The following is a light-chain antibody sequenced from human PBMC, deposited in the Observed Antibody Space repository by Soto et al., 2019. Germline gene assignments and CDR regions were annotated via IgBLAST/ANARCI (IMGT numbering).Light chain of an antibody. V-gene: IGKV4-1*01. Sequence: DIVMTQSPDSLAVSLGEAATINCKSSQSVFYISNNKNYLAWYQQKPGQPPKLLIYWASTRESGVPDRFSGSGSGTDITLTISSLQAEDVAVYYCQQYYTTPYTFGQGTKLEIK. J-gene: IGKJ2*01. CDR1: QSVFYISNNKNY. CDR3: QQYYTTPYT. CDR2: WAS.